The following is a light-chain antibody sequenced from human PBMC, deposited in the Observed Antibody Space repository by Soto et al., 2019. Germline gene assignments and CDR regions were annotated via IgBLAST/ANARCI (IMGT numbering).Light chain of an antibody. CDR2: DVS. Sequence: EILMTQSPATLSVSPGERATLSCRASQSVDSNLAWYQQKPGQAPRLLIYDVSNRATGIPARFSGSGSGTDFTLTISSLEPEDFAVYFCQQRTNWPRVTFGQGTRLEIK. CDR1: QSVDSN. V-gene: IGKV3-11*01. J-gene: IGKJ5*01. CDR3: QQRTNWPRVT.